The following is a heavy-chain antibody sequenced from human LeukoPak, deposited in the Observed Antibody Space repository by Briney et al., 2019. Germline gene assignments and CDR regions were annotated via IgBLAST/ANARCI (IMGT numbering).Heavy chain of an antibody. V-gene: IGHV3-9*01. J-gene: IGHJ6*03. CDR3: VKSILGGQHYYMDV. CDR1: GFGIEEHA. Sequence: GGSLRLSCIVSGFGIEEHAMHWVRQAPGKGLEWISDISRWGDRIGYADSVKGRFTISRDNSKHSLYLQMNALRTSDTALYYCVKSILGGQHYYMDVWGKGTMVTVSS. D-gene: IGHD1-26*01. CDR2: ISRWGDRI.